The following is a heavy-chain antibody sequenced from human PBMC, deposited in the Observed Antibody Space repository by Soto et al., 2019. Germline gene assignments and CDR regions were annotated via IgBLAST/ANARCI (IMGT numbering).Heavy chain of an antibody. CDR2: IIPKYDSV. CDR1: GGTSHTYT. V-gene: IGHV1-69*06. D-gene: IGHD1-26*01. J-gene: IGHJ4*02. Sequence: QVQLVQSGAEVEKPGSSVKVSCEAFGGTSHTYTINWVRQAPGQGLEWIGQIIPKYDSVNYAQSFQGRVTIIADKSTNTAYMELSSLRSEDTALYYCATWRSYSGSYCFDYWGQGTLVSVSS. CDR3: ATWRSYSGSYCFDY.